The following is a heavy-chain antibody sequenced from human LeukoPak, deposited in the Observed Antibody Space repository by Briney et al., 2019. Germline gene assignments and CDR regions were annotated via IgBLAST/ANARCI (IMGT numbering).Heavy chain of an antibody. Sequence: GASVKVSCKASGYTFTGYYMHWVRHAPGRGHEWMGWNNPNSGGTNYTPTLQGWVTMTRDTSISTAYMELSRLRSDDTAVYYCARDSSDVSTTIYDYVWGTSTGYYFDYWGQGTLVTVSS. CDR3: ARDSSDVSTTIYDYVWGTSTGYYFDY. D-gene: IGHD3-16*01. CDR1: GYTFTGYY. CDR2: NNPNSGGT. V-gene: IGHV1-2*04. J-gene: IGHJ4*02.